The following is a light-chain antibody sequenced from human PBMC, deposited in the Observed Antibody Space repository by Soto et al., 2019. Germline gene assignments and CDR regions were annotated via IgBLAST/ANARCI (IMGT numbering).Light chain of an antibody. V-gene: IGKV3-11*01. CDR1: QSVSSY. CDR3: QQRSNWPTST. J-gene: IGKJ2*01. Sequence: EIVLTQSPASLYFSPGARATLSCRASQSVSSYLAWYQQKPGQAPRLLIYDSSIRATGIPARFSGSWSGTDFTRPISSLEPEDFAVYYCQQRSNWPTSTFGQGTNLEIK. CDR2: DSS.